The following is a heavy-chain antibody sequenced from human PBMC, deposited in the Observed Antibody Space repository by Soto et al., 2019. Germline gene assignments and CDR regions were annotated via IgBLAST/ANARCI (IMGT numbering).Heavy chain of an antibody. CDR2: INPNSGGT. CDR3: ARPNYDFWSGSYYYGMDV. D-gene: IGHD3-3*01. V-gene: IGHV1-2*02. CDR1: GYTFSGYY. J-gene: IGHJ6*02. Sequence: ASVKVSRKASGYTFSGYYMHWVRQAPGQGLEWMGWINPNSGGTNYAQKCQGRVTMTRDTSISTAYMELSRLRSDDTAVYYCARPNYDFWSGSYYYGMDVWGQGTTVTVSS.